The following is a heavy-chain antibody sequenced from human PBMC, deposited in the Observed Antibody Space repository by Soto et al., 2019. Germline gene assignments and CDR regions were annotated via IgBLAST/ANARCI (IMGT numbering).Heavy chain of an antibody. J-gene: IGHJ6*02. CDR1: GYTFTNYG. D-gene: IGHD6-19*01. Sequence: QVQLVQSGAEVKKPGASVKVSCKASGYTFTNYGISWVRQAPGQGLEGMGWISTYNGNTTPAQKLQGRVTMTTDTSTNTAYMELRSLRSDDTAVYYCARDWGQQWLAYGMDVWGQGTTVTVSS. CDR3: ARDWGQQWLAYGMDV. V-gene: IGHV1-18*01. CDR2: ISTYNGNT.